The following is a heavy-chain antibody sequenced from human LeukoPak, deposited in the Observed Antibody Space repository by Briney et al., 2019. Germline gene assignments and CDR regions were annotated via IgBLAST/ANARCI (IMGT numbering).Heavy chain of an antibody. V-gene: IGHV3-74*01. J-gene: IGHJ2*01. Sequence: GGSLRLSCAASGFTFSTYWMHWVRQTPGKGLGWVSSIRNDGTTTNYADSVKGRFTISRDNAKNTLYLQMNSLRADDTAVYYCVRLYKIEGADLWGRGTLVTVSS. CDR1: GFTFSTYW. CDR2: IRNDGTTT. CDR3: VRLYKIEGADL. D-gene: IGHD1-14*01.